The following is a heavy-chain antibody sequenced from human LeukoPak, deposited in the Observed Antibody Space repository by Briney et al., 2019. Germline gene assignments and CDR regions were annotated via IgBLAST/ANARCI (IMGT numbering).Heavy chain of an antibody. J-gene: IGHJ5*02. CDR1: GGSISSSSYY. CDR3: AIQGPYGDYNWFDP. CDR2: IYYSGST. Sequence: SETLSLTCTVSGGSISSSSYYWGWIRQPPGKGLEWIGSIYYSGSTYYNPSLKSRVTMSVDTSKNQFSLKLSSVTAADTAVYYCAIQGPYGDYNWFDPWGQGTLVTVSS. D-gene: IGHD4-17*01. V-gene: IGHV4-39*07.